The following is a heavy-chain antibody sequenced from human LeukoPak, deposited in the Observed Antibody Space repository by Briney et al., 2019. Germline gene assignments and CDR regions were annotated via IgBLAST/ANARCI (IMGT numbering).Heavy chain of an antibody. CDR3: AEAYGDFWSGYSAYYFDY. V-gene: IGHV4-61*05. D-gene: IGHD3-3*01. CDR1: GGSISSSSYY. Sequence: SETLSLTCTVSGGSISSSSYYWGWIRQPPGKGLEWIGYIYYSGSTNYNPSLKSRVTISVDTSKNQFSLKLSSVTAADTAVYYCAEAYGDFWSGYSAYYFDYWGQGTLVTVSS. J-gene: IGHJ4*02. CDR2: IYYSGST.